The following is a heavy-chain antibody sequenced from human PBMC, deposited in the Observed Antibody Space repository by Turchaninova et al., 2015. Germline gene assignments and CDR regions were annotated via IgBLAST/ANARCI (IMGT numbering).Heavy chain of an antibody. V-gene: IGHV4-31*03. CDR1: GGSLSSGGYY. D-gene: IGHD1-26*01. Sequence: QVQLQESGPGLVKPSQTLSLTCTVSGGSLSSGGYYWSWIRQHPGKGLEWIGYIYYSGATYDNPSLKSRITKTGDPSKNQFSRILGSGTDADTAGYYWARRGSQRYFQHWGQGTLVTVSS. CDR2: IYYSGAT. J-gene: IGHJ1*01. CDR3: ARRGSQRYFQH.